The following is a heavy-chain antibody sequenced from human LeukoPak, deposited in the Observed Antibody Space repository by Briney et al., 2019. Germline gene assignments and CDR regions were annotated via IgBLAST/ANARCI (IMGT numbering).Heavy chain of an antibody. J-gene: IGHJ4*02. CDR3: AHRAFNHFDGFDY. CDR2: VYGDDDK. V-gene: IGHV2-5*02. CDR1: GFSLNTPGVG. D-gene: IGHD2-8*01. Sequence: SGPTLVNPTQILTLTCTLSGFSLNTPGVGVGWIRQPPGRTLEWLAVVYGDDDKRYSPSLKTRLTIMKDTSKNQVVLIMTEMDLVDTATYYCAHRAFNHFDGFDYWGQGTLVTVSS.